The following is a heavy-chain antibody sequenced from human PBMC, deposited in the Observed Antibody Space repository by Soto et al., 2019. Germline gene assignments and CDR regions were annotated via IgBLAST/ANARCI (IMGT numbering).Heavy chain of an antibody. CDR3: ARDPLAYCGGDCPEDYYYGMDV. D-gene: IGHD2-21*02. V-gene: IGHV1-69*01. CDR1: GGTFSSYA. CDR2: IIPIFGTA. Sequence: QVQLVQSGAEVKKPGSSVKVSCKASGGTFSSYAISWVRQAPGQGLEWMGGIIPIFGTANYAQKFQGRVTITGDESTSTAYMELSSLRSEDTAVYYCARDPLAYCGGDCPEDYYYGMDVWGQGTTVTVSS. J-gene: IGHJ6*02.